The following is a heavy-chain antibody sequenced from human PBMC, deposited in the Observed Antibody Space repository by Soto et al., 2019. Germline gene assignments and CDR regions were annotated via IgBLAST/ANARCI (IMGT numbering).Heavy chain of an antibody. CDR3: AGPSGSFLSRRAAALDG. V-gene: IGHV4-4*02. CDR1: GGSLSSSTW. J-gene: IGHJ3*01. Sequence: QVQLQESGPGLVKPSGTLSLTCAVSGGSLSSSTWWSWVRQAPGKGPEWIGEIYVNGGTNYSPSLRSRATLSLDKCRHRCSLTVYSVPAADTAVYYRAGPSGSFLSRRAAALDGWGQGVMVSFAS. CDR2: IYVNGGT. D-gene: IGHD3-3*01.